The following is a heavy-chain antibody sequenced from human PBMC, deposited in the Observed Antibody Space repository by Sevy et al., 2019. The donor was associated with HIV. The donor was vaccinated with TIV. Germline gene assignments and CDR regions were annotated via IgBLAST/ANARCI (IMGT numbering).Heavy chain of an antibody. D-gene: IGHD5-18*01. CDR2: ISGSAHRT. V-gene: IGHV3-23*01. CDR1: RFTFSNYA. J-gene: IGHJ4*01. Sequence: GGSLRLSCAASRFTFSNYAMSWVRQTPGKGLEWVSAISGSAHRTYYTDSVKGRFTISRDNSKNMLFLQMNSLRAEDTAVYYCVKEVSEYSYSDYWGHGTLVTVSS. CDR3: VKEVSEYSYSDY.